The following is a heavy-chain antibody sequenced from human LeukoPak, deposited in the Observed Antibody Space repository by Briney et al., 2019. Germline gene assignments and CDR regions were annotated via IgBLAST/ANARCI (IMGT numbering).Heavy chain of an antibody. CDR3: AREGEAEGELLYYFDY. J-gene: IGHJ4*02. CDR1: GFTFSSYA. CDR2: ISSNGGST. V-gene: IGHV3-64*01. D-gene: IGHD1-26*01. Sequence: QSGGSLRLSCAASGFTFSSYAMHWVRQAPGKGLEYVSAISSNGGSTYYANSVKGRFTISRDNSKNTLYLQMGSLRAEDMAVYYCAREGEAEGELLYYFDYWSQGTLVTVSS.